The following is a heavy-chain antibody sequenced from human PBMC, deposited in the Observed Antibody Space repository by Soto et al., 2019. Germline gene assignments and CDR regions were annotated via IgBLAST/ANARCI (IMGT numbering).Heavy chain of an antibody. V-gene: IGHV3-23*01. J-gene: IGHJ5*01. D-gene: IGHD3-10*01. CDR1: GFTFSDYA. CDR3: AKDLRYYGSGPSGWFDS. Sequence: GGSLRLSCAASGFTFSDYAMSWVRQAPGKGLQWVSGISDSGVTTYYADSVKGRFTISRDNSKNTLYLQINSLRAEDTVIYYCAKDLRYYGSGPSGWFDSWGQGTQVTAPQ. CDR2: ISDSGVTT.